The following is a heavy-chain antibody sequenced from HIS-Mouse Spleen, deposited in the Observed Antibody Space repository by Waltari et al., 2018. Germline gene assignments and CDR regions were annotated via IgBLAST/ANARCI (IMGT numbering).Heavy chain of an antibody. CDR2: IWYDGSNK. J-gene: IGHJ5*02. CDR1: GFTFSSDG. CDR3: AKDGGIVGATGSSWFDP. Sequence: RSLRLSCAASGFTFSSDGMHWVRQAPGMGLEWVAVIWYDGSNKYYADPVKGRFTISRDNSKNTLYLQMNSLRAEDTAVYYCAKDGGIVGATGSSWFDPWGQGTLVTVSS. D-gene: IGHD1-26*01. V-gene: IGHV3-33*06.